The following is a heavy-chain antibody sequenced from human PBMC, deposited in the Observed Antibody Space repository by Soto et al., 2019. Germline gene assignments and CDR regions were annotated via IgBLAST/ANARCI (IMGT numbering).Heavy chain of an antibody. CDR3: CRHDARWGSCEY. CDR2: IRNKVDSYQT. V-gene: IGHV3-73*01. D-gene: IGHD2-21*01. J-gene: IGHJ4*02. CDR1: VRTFSASA. Sequence: VGSLRLFCASSVRTFSASAMHCVRHSPGKGLEWVGRIRNKVDSYQTVYAAPVNGRFTISRDDSKNMAYLQMNSLTIEDTAVYYCCRHDARWGSCEYWGQGTRVNVSS.